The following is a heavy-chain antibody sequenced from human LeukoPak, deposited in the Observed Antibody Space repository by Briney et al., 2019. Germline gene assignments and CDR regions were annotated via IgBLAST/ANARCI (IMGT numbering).Heavy chain of an antibody. J-gene: IGHJ4*02. Sequence: GGSLRLSCAVSGFNFRSYGMHWVRQAPGKGLEWVAFIRYDGSNKYYADSVKGRFTIDRDNSKNTVYLQMNSLRPDDTAIYFCARQESRNYYYEGLDYWGQGDLVTVSS. CDR2: IRYDGSNK. CDR1: GFNFRSYG. D-gene: IGHD3-22*01. CDR3: ARQESRNYYYEGLDY. V-gene: IGHV3-30*02.